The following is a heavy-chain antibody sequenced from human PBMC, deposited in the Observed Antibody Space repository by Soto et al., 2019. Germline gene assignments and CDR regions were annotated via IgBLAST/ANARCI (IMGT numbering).Heavy chain of an antibody. D-gene: IGHD5-18*01. CDR3: AKVTQADYSYGYSSGDY. Sequence: GGSLRLSCAASGFTFSSYGMHWVRQAPGKGLEWGAVISYDGSNKYYADSVKGRFTISRDNSKNTLYLQMNSLRAEDTAVYYCAKVTQADYSYGYSSGDYWGQGTLVTVSA. J-gene: IGHJ4*02. V-gene: IGHV3-30*18. CDR1: GFTFSSYG. CDR2: ISYDGSNK.